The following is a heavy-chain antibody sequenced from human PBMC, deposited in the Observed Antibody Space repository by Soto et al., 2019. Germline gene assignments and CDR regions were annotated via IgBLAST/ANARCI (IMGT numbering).Heavy chain of an antibody. V-gene: IGHV4-38-2*01. D-gene: IGHD6-19*01. CDR1: GYSMRRGYY. CDR2: VYHSGGT. Sequence: TSETLSVTCAVSGYSMRRGYYWGCIRQPPGKGLEYIGSVYHSGGTFYNPSLKSRVSISADTSKSLLSLMLRSVTAADTAVYYCAGTDSYTSGLDYWGQGTLVTVSS. J-gene: IGHJ4*02. CDR3: AGTDSYTSGLDY.